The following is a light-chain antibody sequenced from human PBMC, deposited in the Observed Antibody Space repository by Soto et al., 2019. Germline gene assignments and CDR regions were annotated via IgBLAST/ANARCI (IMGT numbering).Light chain of an antibody. CDR2: GAS. CDR1: QSVSSSY. CDR3: QQYGSSPT. J-gene: IGKJ5*01. Sequence: EIVLPQSPVTLSLSPGERATLSCRASQSVSSSYLAWYQQKPGQAPRLLIYGASCRATGIPDRFSGSGSGTDFTLTISRLEPEDFAVYYCQQYGSSPTFGEGTRLEI. V-gene: IGKV3-20*01.